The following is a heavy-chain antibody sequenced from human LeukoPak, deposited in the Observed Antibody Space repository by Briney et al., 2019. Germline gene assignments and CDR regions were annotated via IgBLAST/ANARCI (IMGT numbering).Heavy chain of an antibody. V-gene: IGHV3-23*01. Sequence: GGSLRLSCAASGFTFSSYAMSWVRQAPGKGLEWVSAISGSGGSTYYADSVKGRFTISRDNSKNTLYLQMNSLRAEDTAVYYCAKDHLYYYDSSGSYYDAFDIWGQGTMVTVSS. CDR2: ISGSGGST. D-gene: IGHD3-22*01. CDR1: GFTFSSYA. J-gene: IGHJ3*02. CDR3: AKDHLYYYDSSGSYYDAFDI.